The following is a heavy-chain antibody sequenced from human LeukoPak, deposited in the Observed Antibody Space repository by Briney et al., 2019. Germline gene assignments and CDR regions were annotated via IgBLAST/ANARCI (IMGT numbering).Heavy chain of an antibody. V-gene: IGHV3-53*01. Sequence: PGGSLRLSCAASGFTVSSNYMSWVRQAPGKGLEWVSVIYSGGSTYYADSVKGRFTISRDNSKNTLYLQMNCLRAEDTAVYYCARGTYYYYYGMDVWGQGTTVTVSS. CDR2: IYSGGST. CDR3: ARGTYYYYYGMDV. CDR1: GFTVSSNY. J-gene: IGHJ6*02.